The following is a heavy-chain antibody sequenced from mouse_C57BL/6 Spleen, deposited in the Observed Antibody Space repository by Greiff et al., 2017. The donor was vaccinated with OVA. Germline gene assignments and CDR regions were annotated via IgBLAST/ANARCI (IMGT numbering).Heavy chain of an antibody. Sequence: GGGLVQPTGSLKLSCAASGFSFNTYAMNWVRQAPGKGLEWVARIRSKSNNYATYYADSVKDRFTISRDDSESMLYLQMNNLKTEDTAMYYCVRHGGYAMDYWGQGTSVTVSS. CDR3: VRHGGYAMDY. CDR1: GFSFNTYA. CDR2: IRSKSNNYAT. V-gene: IGHV10-1*01. J-gene: IGHJ4*01.